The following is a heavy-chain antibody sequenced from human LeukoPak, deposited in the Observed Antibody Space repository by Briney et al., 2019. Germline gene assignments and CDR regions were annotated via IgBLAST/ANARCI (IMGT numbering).Heavy chain of an antibody. CDR2: ISGSGGST. Sequence: GGSLRLSCAASGFTFSSYAMSWVRQAPGKGLEWVSAISGSGGSTYYADSVKGRFTISRDNAKNSLYLQMNSLRAEDTALYYCAKDKTAEPQGTLYYWGQGTLVTVSS. D-gene: IGHD1-14*01. J-gene: IGHJ4*02. V-gene: IGHV3-23*01. CDR1: GFTFSSYA. CDR3: AKDKTAEPQGTLYY.